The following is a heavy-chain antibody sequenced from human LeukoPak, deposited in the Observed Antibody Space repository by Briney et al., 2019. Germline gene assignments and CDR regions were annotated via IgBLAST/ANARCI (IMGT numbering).Heavy chain of an antibody. J-gene: IGHJ4*02. Sequence: GGSLRLSCAASGFTVSSNYMSWVRQAPGKGLEWVSVIYSGGSTYYADSVKGRFTISRDNSKNTLYLQMNSLRAEDTAVYYCARGYYYDSSGYYPYSDYWGQGTLVTVSS. D-gene: IGHD3-22*01. CDR2: IYSGGST. CDR1: GFTVSSNY. CDR3: ARGYYYDSSGYYPYSDY. V-gene: IGHV3-53*01.